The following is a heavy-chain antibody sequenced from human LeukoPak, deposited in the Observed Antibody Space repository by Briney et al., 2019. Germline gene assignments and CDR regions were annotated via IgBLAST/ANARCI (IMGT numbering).Heavy chain of an antibody. CDR3: ARAVPKGHFDY. CDR2: IYYSGST. J-gene: IGHJ4*02. V-gene: IGHV4-39*07. D-gene: IGHD4-17*01. Sequence: SETLSLTCTVSGGSISSSSYYWGWIRQPPGKGLEWIGSIYYSGSTYYNPSLKSRVTISVDTSKNQFSLKLSSVTAADTAVYYCARAVPKGHFDYWGQGTLVTVSS. CDR1: GGSISSSSYY.